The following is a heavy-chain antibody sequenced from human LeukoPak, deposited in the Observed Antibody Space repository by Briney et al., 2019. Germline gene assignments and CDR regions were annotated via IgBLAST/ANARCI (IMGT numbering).Heavy chain of an antibody. Sequence: PGGSLRLSCAASGFTFSSYWMHWVRQAPGKGLVWVSRINTDGSGTTYADSVKGRFAISRDNAKSTVYLEMDSLRAEDTAVYYCTRDGFYGSGTYDHWGQGTLVTVSS. CDR3: TRDGFYGSGTYDH. V-gene: IGHV3-74*01. J-gene: IGHJ4*02. CDR1: GFTFSSYW. D-gene: IGHD3-10*01. CDR2: INTDGSGT.